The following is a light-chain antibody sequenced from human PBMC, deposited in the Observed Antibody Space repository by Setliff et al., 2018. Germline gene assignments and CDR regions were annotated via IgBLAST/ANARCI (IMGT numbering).Light chain of an antibody. CDR1: SSNIGSNT. CDR3: SSYAGSNTPYV. CDR2: RNN. V-gene: IGLV1-44*01. Sequence: QSVLTQPPSASGTPGQRVTISCSGSSSNIGSNTVNWYQQLPGTAPKLLIYRNNQRPSGVPDRFSGSKSGTSASLAISGLQSEDEADYYCSSYAGSNTPYVFGTGTKV. J-gene: IGLJ1*01.